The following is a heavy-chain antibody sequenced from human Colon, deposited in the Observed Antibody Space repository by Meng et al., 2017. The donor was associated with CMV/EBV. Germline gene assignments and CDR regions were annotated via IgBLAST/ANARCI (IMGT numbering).Heavy chain of an antibody. CDR3: ARDAPPRSGYNDY. CDR2: IYYSGTA. V-gene: IGHV4-30-4*01. CDR1: GDSISSGEKY. D-gene: IGHD3-3*01. J-gene: IGHJ4*02. Sequence: SETLSLTCTVTGDSISSGEKYWSWIRQPPGKGLEWIGFIYYSGTASYNSSLKSRVTISVDTSKNQFSLRLTSVTAADTAVYYCARDAPPRSGYNDYWGQGALVTVSS.